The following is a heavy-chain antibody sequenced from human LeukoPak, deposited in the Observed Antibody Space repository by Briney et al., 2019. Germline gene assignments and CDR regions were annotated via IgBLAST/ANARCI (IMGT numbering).Heavy chain of an antibody. CDR1: GYTFTTTY. D-gene: IGHD1-26*01. CDR2: ISAYNGKT. Sequence: GASVKVSCKASGYTFTTTYINWVRQAPGQGLEWMGWISAYNGKTSYAQKFQGRVTMTTDSSTNTAYMDLTSLRSDDTAVYYCARGGTYYPCIDYWGQGTLVTASS. J-gene: IGHJ4*02. CDR3: ARGGTYYPCIDY. V-gene: IGHV1-18*01.